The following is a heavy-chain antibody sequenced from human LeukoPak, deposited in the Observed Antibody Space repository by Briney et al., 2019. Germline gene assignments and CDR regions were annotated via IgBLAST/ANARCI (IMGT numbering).Heavy chain of an antibody. CDR2: INHSGST. CDR3: ARGRITIFGVVIYYYYYMDV. CDR1: GGSFSGYY. Sequence: SETLSLTCAVYGGSFSGYYWSWIRQPPGKGLEWIGEINHSGSTNYNPSLKSRVTISVDTSKYQFSLKLSSVTAADTAVYYCARGRITIFGVVIYYYYYMDVWGKGTTVTVSS. D-gene: IGHD3-3*01. J-gene: IGHJ6*03. V-gene: IGHV4-34*01.